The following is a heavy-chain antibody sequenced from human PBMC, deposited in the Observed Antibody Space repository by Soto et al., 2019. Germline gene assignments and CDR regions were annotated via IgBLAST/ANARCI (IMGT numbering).Heavy chain of an antibody. CDR2: IIPILRMT. CDR1: GDAFHSYT. CDR3: ARPKNDSSAYDGSSYFAL. D-gene: IGHD5-12*01. Sequence: QVQLVQSGAEVKKPGSSVKVSCKISGDAFHSYTLSWVRQVPGQGLEWMGRIIPILRMTNYAQRFKGRVTITADESTSTTYLELSRLRSEDTAVYYCARPKNDSSAYDGSSYFALWGRGTLVTVSS. J-gene: IGHJ2*01. V-gene: IGHV1-69*02.